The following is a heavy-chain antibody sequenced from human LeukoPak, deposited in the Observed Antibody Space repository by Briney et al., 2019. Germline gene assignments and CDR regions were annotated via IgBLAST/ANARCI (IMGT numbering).Heavy chain of an antibody. D-gene: IGHD4-23*01. J-gene: IGHJ4*02. V-gene: IGHV1-18*01. CDR3: ARKWDAVVTPGFDY. CDR2: ISAYNGNT. CDR1: GYTFTSYG. Sequence: ASVKVSCKASGYTFTSYGISWVRQAPGQGLEWMGWISAYNGNTNNAQKLQGRVTMTTDTSTSTAYMELRSLRSDDTAVYYCARKWDAVVTPGFDYWGQGTLVTVSS.